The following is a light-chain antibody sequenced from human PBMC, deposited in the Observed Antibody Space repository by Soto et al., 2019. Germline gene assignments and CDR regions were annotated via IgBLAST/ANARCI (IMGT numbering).Light chain of an antibody. Sequence: EIVMTQSPATLSVSPGERPTLSGRASQSVSSNLAWYQQKPGQAPRLLIYDASNRATGIPARFSGSGSGTDFTLTISSLEPEDFAVYYCQQRSNWLFTFGPGTKVDNK. CDR2: DAS. CDR1: QSVSSN. J-gene: IGKJ3*01. CDR3: QQRSNWLFT. V-gene: IGKV3-11*01.